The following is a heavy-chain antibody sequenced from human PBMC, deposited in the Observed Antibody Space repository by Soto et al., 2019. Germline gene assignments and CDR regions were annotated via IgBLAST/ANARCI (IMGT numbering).Heavy chain of an antibody. D-gene: IGHD2-21*02. CDR1: GYTFTSYA. CDR2: INAGNGNT. CDR3: ARSIVVVTALDY. Sequence: QVQLVQSGAEEKKPGASVKVSCKASGYTFTSYAMHWVRQAPGQRLEWMGWINAGNGNTKYSQKFQGRVTITRDISARPAYMELSSLRSEDTAVYYCARSIVVVTALDYWGQGTLVTVSS. J-gene: IGHJ4*02. V-gene: IGHV1-3*05.